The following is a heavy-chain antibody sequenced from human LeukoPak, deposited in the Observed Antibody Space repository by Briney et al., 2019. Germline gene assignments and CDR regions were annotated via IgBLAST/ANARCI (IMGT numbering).Heavy chain of an antibody. CDR3: ARSPNWVGATRGGFDY. V-gene: IGHV4-4*07. CDR1: GGSISSYY. J-gene: IGHJ4*02. D-gene: IGHD1-26*01. Sequence: SQTLSLTCTVSGGSISSYYWSWIRQPAGKGLEWIGRSYTSGSTNYNPSLKSRVTMSVDTSKNQCSLKLSSVTAAYTAVYYCARSPNWVGATRGGFDYWGQGTLVTVSS. CDR2: SYTSGST.